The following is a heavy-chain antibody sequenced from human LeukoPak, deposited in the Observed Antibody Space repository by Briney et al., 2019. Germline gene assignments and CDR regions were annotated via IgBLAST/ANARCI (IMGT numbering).Heavy chain of an antibody. Sequence: SVKVSCKASGGTFSSYAISWVRQAPGQGLEWMGGIIPIFGTANYAQKFQGRVTITTDESTRTAYMELSSLRSEDTAVYYCARVRRILGPQGHYGGRSRGAYYFDYWGQGTLVTVSS. D-gene: IGHD4-23*01. CDR1: GGTFSSYA. V-gene: IGHV1-69*05. CDR2: IIPIFGTA. CDR3: ARVRRILGPQGHYGGRSRGAYYFDY. J-gene: IGHJ4*02.